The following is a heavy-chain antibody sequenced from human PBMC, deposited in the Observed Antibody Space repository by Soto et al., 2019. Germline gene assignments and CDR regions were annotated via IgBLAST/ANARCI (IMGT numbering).Heavy chain of an antibody. CDR2: ISHSGKTI. CDR3: TRRDSGAFDV. Sequence: GSLSLSCATAGLTFRDYYFSWIRQAPGKGLELISYISHSGKTIYYADSVKGRFTISRDDAKNTLYLQMNSLRAEDTAMYYCTRRDSGAFDVWGHGTMVTVSS. CDR1: GLTFRDYY. J-gene: IGHJ3*01. V-gene: IGHV3-11*01.